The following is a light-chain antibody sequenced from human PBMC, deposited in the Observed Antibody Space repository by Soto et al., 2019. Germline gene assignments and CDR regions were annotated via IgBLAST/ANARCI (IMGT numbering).Light chain of an antibody. CDR1: QDITPW. Sequence: DIQMTQSPAIVSASVGDTVTISCRASQDITPWLAWHQQKPGKTPKVLIYKTSDLENGVPERFSGGGSGTDFTLTITNLQPDDFATYYCQQYYILETFCPGTKVEV. J-gene: IGKJ1*01. CDR3: QQYYILET. CDR2: KTS. V-gene: IGKV1-5*03.